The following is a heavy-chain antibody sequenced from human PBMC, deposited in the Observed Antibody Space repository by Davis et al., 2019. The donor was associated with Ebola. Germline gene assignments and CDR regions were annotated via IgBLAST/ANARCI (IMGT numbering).Heavy chain of an antibody. D-gene: IGHD6-13*01. J-gene: IGHJ4*02. V-gene: IGHV3-73*01. CDR2: IRSKANSYAT. Sequence: GESLKISCAASGFTFSSYEMNWVRQASGKGLEWVGRIRSKANSYATAYAASVKGRFTISRDDSKNTAYLQMNSLKTEDTAVYYCTRVSSWIDEFDYWGQGTLVTVSS. CDR3: TRVSSWIDEFDY. CDR1: GFTFSSYE.